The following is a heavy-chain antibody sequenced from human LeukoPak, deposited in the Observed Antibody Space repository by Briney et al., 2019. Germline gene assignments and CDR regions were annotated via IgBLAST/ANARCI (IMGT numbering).Heavy chain of an antibody. V-gene: IGHV3-66*02. Sequence: PGGSLRLSCAASGFTFSSNYMSWVRQAPGKGLEWVSVIYSGGSTYYADSVKGRFTISRDNSKNTLYLQMNSLRAEDTAVYYCARDNCSGKYYFDYWGQGTLVTVSS. CDR1: GFTFSSNY. CDR3: ARDNCSGKYYFDY. J-gene: IGHJ4*02. CDR2: IYSGGST. D-gene: IGHD3-10*02.